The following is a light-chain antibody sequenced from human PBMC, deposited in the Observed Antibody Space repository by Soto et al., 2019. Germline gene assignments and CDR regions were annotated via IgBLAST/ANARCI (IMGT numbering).Light chain of an antibody. CDR1: SSDVGSYNL. V-gene: IGLV2-23*02. J-gene: IGLJ3*02. CDR2: EVI. CDR3: CSYAGSSTLV. Sequence: QSVLTQPASVSGSPGQSITISCTGTSSDVGSYNLVSWYQQHPGKAPKLMIYEVIKRPSGVSKRFSGSKSGNTASLTISGLQAEDEADYYCCSYAGSSTLVFGGGTKVTVL.